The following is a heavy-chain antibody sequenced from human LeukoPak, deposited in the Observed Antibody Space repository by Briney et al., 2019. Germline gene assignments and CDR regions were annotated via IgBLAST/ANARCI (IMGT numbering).Heavy chain of an antibody. Sequence: GGSLRLSCAASGFTFSNYHMSWIRQAPGKGLEWVSCISSGGTTMYYADSVKGRLTISRDNAKNSLYLQMNSLRAEDTAVYYCARWYYYGSGSFDYWGQGTLVTVSS. V-gene: IGHV3-11*01. CDR1: GFTFSNYH. CDR2: ISSGGTTM. J-gene: IGHJ4*02. CDR3: ARWYYYGSGSFDY. D-gene: IGHD3-10*01.